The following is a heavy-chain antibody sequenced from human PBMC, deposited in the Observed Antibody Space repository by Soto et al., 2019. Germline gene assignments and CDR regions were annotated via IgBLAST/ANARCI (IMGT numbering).Heavy chain of an antibody. Sequence: SETLSLTCTVSGGSISSGGYYWSWIRQHPGKGLEWIGYIYYSGSTYYNPSLKSRVTISVDTSKNQFSLKLSSVTAADTAVYYCARVAGESKYSEYCSGGSCYSPWFDPWGQGTLVTVSS. CDR3: ARVAGESKYSEYCSGGSCYSPWFDP. CDR2: IYYSGST. D-gene: IGHD2-15*01. J-gene: IGHJ5*02. CDR1: GGSISSGGYY. V-gene: IGHV4-31*03.